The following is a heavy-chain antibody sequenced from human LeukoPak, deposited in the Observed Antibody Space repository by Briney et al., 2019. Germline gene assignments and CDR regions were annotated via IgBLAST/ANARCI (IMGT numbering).Heavy chain of an antibody. CDR3: ATLRFGSGSYYADY. Sequence: TGGSLRLSCAASGFTFSSYWMHWVRQAPGKGLVWVSRIDTDGSNTAYADSVKGRFTISRDNSQSTLYLQMNGLRTEDTAIYFCATLRFGSGSYYADYWGQGTQVTVSS. CDR1: GFTFSSYW. CDR2: IDTDGSNT. V-gene: IGHV3-74*01. J-gene: IGHJ4*02. D-gene: IGHD3-10*01.